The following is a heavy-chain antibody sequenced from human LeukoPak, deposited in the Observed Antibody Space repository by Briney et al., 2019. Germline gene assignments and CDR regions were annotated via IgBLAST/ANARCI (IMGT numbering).Heavy chain of an antibody. CDR3: ARGTVWFDP. J-gene: IGHJ5*02. CDR2: INHSGST. D-gene: IGHD2-21*02. V-gene: IGHV4-34*01. CDR1: GGSFSGYY. Sequence: SETLSLTCAVYGGSFSGYYWSWIRQPPGKGLEWIGEINHSGSTNYNPSLKSRLTISVDTSKNQFSLKLTSVTAADTAVYYCARGTVWFDPWGQGTLVTVSS.